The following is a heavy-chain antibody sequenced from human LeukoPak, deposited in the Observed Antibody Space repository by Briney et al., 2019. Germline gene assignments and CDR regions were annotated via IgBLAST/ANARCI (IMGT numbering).Heavy chain of an antibody. D-gene: IGHD6-6*01. CDR2: IWYVGSNK. CDR1: GFTFSSYS. V-gene: IGHV3-33*08. J-gene: IGHJ6*03. Sequence: GGPLRLSCAASGFTFSSYSMNWVRQAPGKGLGWLAVIWYVGSNKYYADSVKGRFTISRDNSKNTLYLQMNSLRAEDTAVYYCARGGTAARPRYYYYMDVWGKGTTVTVSS. CDR3: ARGGTAARPRYYYYMDV.